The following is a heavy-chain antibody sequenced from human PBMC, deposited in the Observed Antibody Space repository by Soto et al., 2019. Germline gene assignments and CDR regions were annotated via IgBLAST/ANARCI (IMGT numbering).Heavy chain of an antibody. Sequence: EVQLVESGGGLVQPGGSLRLSCAASGFTFSSYWMSWVRQAPGKGLEWVANIKQDGSEKYYVDSVKGRFTISRDNAKNSMYLQMNSLRAEDTAVYYCARDQIRGIAVAYKAYAFDIWGQGTMVTVSS. V-gene: IGHV3-7*01. CDR2: IKQDGSEK. J-gene: IGHJ3*02. CDR3: ARDQIRGIAVAYKAYAFDI. D-gene: IGHD6-19*01. CDR1: GFTFSSYW.